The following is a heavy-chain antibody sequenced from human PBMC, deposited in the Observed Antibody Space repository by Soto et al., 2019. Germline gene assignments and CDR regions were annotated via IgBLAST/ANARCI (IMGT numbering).Heavy chain of an antibody. Sequence: QITLKESGPTLVKPTQTLTLTCTFSGVSLSTNGVSVGWIRQPPGKALEWLALIYWDDDKRYSPSLKSRLIITKDTSKNPVVLVMTNMAPLDTATYYCTHGILILPTTRNAFDLWGQGTMVTVSS. CDR1: GVSLSTNGVS. CDR3: THGILILPTTRNAFDL. V-gene: IGHV2-5*02. J-gene: IGHJ3*01. D-gene: IGHD1-26*01. CDR2: IYWDDDK.